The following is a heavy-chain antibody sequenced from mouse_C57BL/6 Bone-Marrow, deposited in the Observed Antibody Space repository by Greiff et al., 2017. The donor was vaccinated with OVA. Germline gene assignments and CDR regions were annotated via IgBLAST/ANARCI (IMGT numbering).Heavy chain of an antibody. CDR3: AGAYYSNYSFAY. Sequence: QVQLQQSGPELVKPGASVKISCKASGYAFSSSWMNWVKQRPGQGLEWIGRIYPGDGDTNYNGKFKGKATLTADKSSSTAYMQLSSLTSEDSAVYFCAGAYYSNYSFAYWGQGTLVTVSA. V-gene: IGHV1-82*01. CDR2: IYPGDGDT. CDR1: GYAFSSSW. J-gene: IGHJ3*01. D-gene: IGHD2-5*01.